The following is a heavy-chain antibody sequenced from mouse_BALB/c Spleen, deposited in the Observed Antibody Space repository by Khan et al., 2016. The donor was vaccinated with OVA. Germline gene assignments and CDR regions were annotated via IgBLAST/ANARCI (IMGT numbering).Heavy chain of an antibody. D-gene: IGHD2-13*01. J-gene: IGHJ3*01. Sequence: VQLQQSGPELMKPGASVKISCKASGYSFTNYYIHWVKQSHGQSLEWLGYIDPFNGGTTYNQKFKGTATLTVDKSSSTAYMHLNNLTSEDSAVYYCTRLGTTGWFTYWCQGTLVTVSA. CDR3: TRLGTTGWFTY. CDR2: IDPFNGGT. V-gene: IGHV1S135*01. CDR1: GYSFTNYY.